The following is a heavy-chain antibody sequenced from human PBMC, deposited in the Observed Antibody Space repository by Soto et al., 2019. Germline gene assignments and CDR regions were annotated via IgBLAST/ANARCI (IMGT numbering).Heavy chain of an antibody. CDR3: AGGVTVVRATVTPAYYYYMDV. D-gene: IGHD4-17*01. CDR2: INHSGST. J-gene: IGHJ6*03. Sequence: SETLSLTCAVYGGAFSGYYLSWIRQPPGKGLEWIGEINHSGSTNYNPSLKSRVTISVDTSKNQFSLRLSSVTAADTALYYGAGGVTVVRATVTPAYYYYMDVWGKGTTVTVSS. CDR1: GGAFSGYY. V-gene: IGHV4-34*01.